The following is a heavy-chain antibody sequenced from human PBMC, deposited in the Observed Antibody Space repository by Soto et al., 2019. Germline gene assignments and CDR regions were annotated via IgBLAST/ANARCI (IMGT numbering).Heavy chain of an antibody. J-gene: IGHJ5*02. CDR1: GFTFSSYA. Sequence: VQLLESGGGLVQPGGSLRLSCVASGFTFSSYAMHWVRQAPGKGLEWVAVISYDGSNKYYADSVKGRFTISRDNSKNTLYLQMNSLRAEDTAVYYCARDQGVVIINWFDPWGQGTLVTVSS. CDR3: ARDQGVVIINWFDP. CDR2: ISYDGSNK. D-gene: IGHD3-3*01. V-gene: IGHV3-30-3*01.